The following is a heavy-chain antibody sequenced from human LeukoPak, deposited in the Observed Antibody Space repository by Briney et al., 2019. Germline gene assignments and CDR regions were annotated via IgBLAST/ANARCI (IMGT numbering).Heavy chain of an antibody. Sequence: SVKVSCKASGGTFSSYAISWVRQAPGQGLEWTGGIIPIFGTANYAQKFQGRVTITADKSTSTAYMELSSLRSEDTAVYYCARDRGSQIISSTSWSLGYWGQGTLVTVSS. V-gene: IGHV1-69*06. CDR1: GGTFSSYA. CDR3: ARDRGSQIISSTSWSLGY. CDR2: IIPIFGTA. D-gene: IGHD2-2*01. J-gene: IGHJ4*02.